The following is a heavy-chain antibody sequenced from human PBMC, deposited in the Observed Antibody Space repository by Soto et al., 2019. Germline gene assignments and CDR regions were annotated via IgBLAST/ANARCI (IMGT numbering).Heavy chain of an antibody. CDR2: IEPRDSYV. V-gene: IGHV5-10-1*01. CDR1: GYXFTTVL. CDR3: ARLFCSTTTCESWFAP. Sequence: EXLKISCTSFGYXFTTVLLSWVRHMPGKGLEWMGRIEPRDSYVNYSPSFQGQVTISLDKSISTAYLQWGSLKASESAIYYCARLFCSTTTCESWFAPWGQGTLVTVSS. J-gene: IGHJ5*02. D-gene: IGHD2-2*01.